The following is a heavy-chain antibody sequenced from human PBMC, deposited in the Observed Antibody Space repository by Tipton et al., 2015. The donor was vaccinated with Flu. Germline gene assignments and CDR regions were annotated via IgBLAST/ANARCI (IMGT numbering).Heavy chain of an antibody. J-gene: IGHJ5*02. Sequence: TLSLTCVVHGGSFSGYYWGWIRRSPGKGLEWIGEIDHSGTTNYSPSLKSRVTISRDTSKIQFSLNMGSVTAADTAVYYCTRGTIYYDSRGFEYYRFGPWGQGSLVSVSS. V-gene: IGHV4-34*01. CDR2: IDHSGTT. D-gene: IGHD3-22*01. CDR1: GGSFSGYY. CDR3: TRGTIYYDSRGFEYYRFGP.